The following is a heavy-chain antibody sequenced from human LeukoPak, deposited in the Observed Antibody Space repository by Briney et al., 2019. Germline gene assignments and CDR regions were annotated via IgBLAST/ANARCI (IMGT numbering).Heavy chain of an antibody. D-gene: IGHD6-6*01. V-gene: IGHV1-46*01. Sequence: ASVKVSCKTSGYSFSSNYMHWVRQASGQGLEWIGIINPSGGSTSYAQKFQGRVTMTRDMSTSTVYLELSSLRSEDTAVYYCAREAARPNKYYYYYYMDVWGKGTTVTVSS. CDR2: INPSGGST. J-gene: IGHJ6*03. CDR1: GYSFSSNY. CDR3: AREAARPNKYYYYYYMDV.